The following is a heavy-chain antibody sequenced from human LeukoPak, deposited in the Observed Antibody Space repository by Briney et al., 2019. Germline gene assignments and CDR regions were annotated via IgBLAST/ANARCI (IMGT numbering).Heavy chain of an antibody. CDR1: GFTFSIYT. D-gene: IGHD3-10*01. Sequence: PGGSLRLSCAVSGFTFSIYTMAWVRQAPGGGGGWVSGISGEGYSTYYADSVKGRFAISRDNSKSTLYLQMNSLRAEDTAVYYCAKDFGRNLGGPGYWGRGTRVAVSS. CDR3: AKDFGRNLGGPGY. CDR2: ISGEGYST. J-gene: IGHJ4*02. V-gene: IGHV3-23*01.